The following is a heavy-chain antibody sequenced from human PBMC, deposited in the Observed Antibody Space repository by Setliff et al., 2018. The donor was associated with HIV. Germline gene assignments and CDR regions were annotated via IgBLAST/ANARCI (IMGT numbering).Heavy chain of an antibody. V-gene: IGHV3-74*01. D-gene: IGHD4-17*01. Sequence: GGSLRLSCAASGFTFSSYWVHWVRQAPGKGPVWVSRIYSDGSRTSYVDSVKGRFTIFRDNANNTLYLQMNSLRAEDTAVYYCARGRPWGVTTPHGMDVWGQGTTVTVSS. CDR3: ARGRPWGVTTPHGMDV. CDR2: IYSDGSRT. J-gene: IGHJ6*02. CDR1: GFTFSSYW.